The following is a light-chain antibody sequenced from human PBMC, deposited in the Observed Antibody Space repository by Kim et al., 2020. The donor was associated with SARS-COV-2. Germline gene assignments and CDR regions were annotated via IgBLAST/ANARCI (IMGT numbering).Light chain of an antibody. CDR2: TDS. V-gene: IGLV3-9*01. CDR3: QVWDSSTAV. CDR1: NIGSKN. J-gene: IGLJ2*01. Sequence: SYELTQPLSVSVALGQTARITCGGNNIGSKNVHWYQQKPGQAPVLVIYTDSNRPSGIPERFSGSNSGNTATLTISRAQAGDEADYYCQVWDSSTAVFGGGTQLTVL.